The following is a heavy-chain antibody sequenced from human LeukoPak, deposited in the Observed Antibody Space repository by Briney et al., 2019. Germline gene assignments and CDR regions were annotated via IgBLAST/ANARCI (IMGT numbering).Heavy chain of an antibody. D-gene: IGHD6-19*01. CDR2: IYYSGST. V-gene: IGHV4-59*08. CDR1: GGSISSYY. J-gene: IGHJ5*02. Sequence: KTSETLSLTCTVSGGSISSYYWSWIRQPPGKGLEWIGYIYYSGSTNYNPSLKSRVTISVDTSKNQFSLKLSSVTAADTAVYYCARVPGSGWYGNWFDPWGQGTLVTVSS. CDR3: ARVPGSGWYGNWFDP.